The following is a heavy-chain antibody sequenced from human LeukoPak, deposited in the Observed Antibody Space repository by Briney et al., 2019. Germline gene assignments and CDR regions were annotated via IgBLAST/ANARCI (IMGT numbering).Heavy chain of an antibody. V-gene: IGHV3-9*01. CDR2: ISWNSGSI. CDR3: AKDFMLRGVHYRTAFDY. CDR1: GFTFSSYS. D-gene: IGHD3-10*01. J-gene: IGHJ4*02. Sequence: PGGSLRLSCAASGFTFSSYSMNWVRQAPGKGLEWVSGISWNSGSIGYADSVKGRFTISRDNAKNSLYLQMNSLRAEATALYYCAKDFMLRGVHYRTAFDYWGQGILVTVSS.